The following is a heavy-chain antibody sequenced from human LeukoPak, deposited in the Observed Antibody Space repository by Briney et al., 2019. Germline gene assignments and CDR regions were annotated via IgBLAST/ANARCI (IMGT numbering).Heavy chain of an antibody. CDR3: AATYYSDGSNLYMDL. J-gene: IGHJ6*03. Sequence: PGGSLRLSCAASGFTFSNYEMNWVRQAPGKGLEWVSYISSSGSTIYYADSVKGRFTISRDNAKNFLYLQMNSLRAEDTAVYYCAATYYSDGSNLYMDLWGKGTTVTISS. V-gene: IGHV3-48*03. CDR1: GFTFSNYE. CDR2: ISSSGSTI. D-gene: IGHD3-22*01.